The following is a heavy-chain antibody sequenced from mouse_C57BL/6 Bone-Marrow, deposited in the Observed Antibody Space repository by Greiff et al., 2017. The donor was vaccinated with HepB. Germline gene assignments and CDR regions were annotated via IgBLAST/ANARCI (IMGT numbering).Heavy chain of an antibody. D-gene: IGHD1-1*01. V-gene: IGHV7-1*01. CDR3: ARDNYYGSSYVKFAY. J-gene: IGHJ3*01. Sequence: EVQGVESGGGLVQSGRSLRLSCATSGFTFSDFYMEWVRQAPGKGLEWIAASRNKANDYTTEYSASVKGRFIISRDTSQSILYLQMNALRAEDTAIYYCARDNYYGSSYVKFAYWGQGTLVTVSA. CDR2: SRNKANDYTT. CDR1: GFTFSDFY.